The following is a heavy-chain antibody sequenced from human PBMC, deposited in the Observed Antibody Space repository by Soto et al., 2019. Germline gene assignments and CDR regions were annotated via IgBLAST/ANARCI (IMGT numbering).Heavy chain of an antibody. J-gene: IGHJ5*02. D-gene: IGHD3-10*01. CDR2: INSDGSST. CDR1: GFTFSSYW. V-gene: IGHV3-74*01. Sequence: GGSLRLSCAASGFTFSSYWMHWVRQAPGKGLVWVSRINSDGSSTSYADSVKGRFTISRDNAKNTLYLQMNSLRAEDTAVYYCARMLPKLLCFGELMFAPWGQGTLVTVSS. CDR3: ARMLPKLLCFGELMFAP.